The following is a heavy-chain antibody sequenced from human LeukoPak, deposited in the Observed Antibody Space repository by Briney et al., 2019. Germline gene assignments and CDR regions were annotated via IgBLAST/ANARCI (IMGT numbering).Heavy chain of an antibody. CDR2: ISWNSGSI. J-gene: IGHJ4*02. D-gene: IGHD2-2*02. CDR3: AKDNRRHYTGPNPDSLH. CDR1: GFIFNNYA. V-gene: IGHV3-9*01. Sequence: GGSLRLSCAGSGFIFNNYAMHWVRQPPGKGLEWVSGISWNSGSIDYADSVKGRFTISRDNAKNSLYLQMNSLRVEDTAFYYCAKDNRRHYTGPNPDSLHWGQGALVTVSS.